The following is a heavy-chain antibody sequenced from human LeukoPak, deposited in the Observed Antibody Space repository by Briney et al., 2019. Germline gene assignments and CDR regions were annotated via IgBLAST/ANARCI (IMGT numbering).Heavy chain of an antibody. CDR2: IKSKTDGGTT. CDR3: TTDQVVRGVTNDY. CDR1: GFTFRSAW. V-gene: IGHV3-15*01. J-gene: IGHJ4*02. D-gene: IGHD3-10*01. Sequence: PGGSLRLSCVASGFTFRSAWMNWVRQAPGRGPEWVGRIKSKTDGGTTDYAAPVKGRFTISRDDSKTTLYLQMNSLQTEDTAVYYCTTDQVVRGVTNDYWGQGTLVTVSS.